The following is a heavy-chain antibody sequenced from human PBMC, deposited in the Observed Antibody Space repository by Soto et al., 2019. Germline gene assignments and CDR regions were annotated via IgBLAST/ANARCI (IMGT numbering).Heavy chain of an antibody. J-gene: IGHJ2*01. V-gene: IGHV2-5*02. CDR2: IYWDDDK. CDR3: AHRPTGWYFDL. Sequence: QITLKESGPTLVEPAQTLTLTCTFSGFSLSTSGAAVGWIRQPPGKALEWLALIYWDDDKRYSPSLKNRLTITKDTSKNQVVLTMTNMDPVDTATYYCAHRPTGWYFDLWGRGTLVTVSS. CDR1: GFSLSTSGAA.